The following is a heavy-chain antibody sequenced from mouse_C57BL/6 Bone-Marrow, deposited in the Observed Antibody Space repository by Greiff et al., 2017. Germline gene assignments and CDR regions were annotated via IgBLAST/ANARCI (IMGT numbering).Heavy chain of an antibody. Sequence: EVKLMESGGGLVKPGGSLKLSYAASGFTFSDYGMHWVRQAPEKGLEWVAYISSGSSTIYYADTVKGRFTISRDNAKNTLFLQMTSLRSEDTAMYYCAKYGTMDYWGQGTSVTVSS. D-gene: IGHD2-10*02. V-gene: IGHV5-17*01. CDR1: GFTFSDYG. CDR2: ISSGSSTI. J-gene: IGHJ4*01. CDR3: AKYGTMDY.